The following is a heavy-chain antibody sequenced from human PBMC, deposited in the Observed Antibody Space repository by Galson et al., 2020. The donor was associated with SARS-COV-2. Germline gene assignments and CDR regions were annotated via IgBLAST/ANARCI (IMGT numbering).Heavy chain of an antibody. Sequence: ASETLSLTCTVSGGSISSYYWSWIRQPPGKGLEWIGYIYYSGSTNYNPPLQSRVTISVDTSKNQFSLKLSSVTAADTAVYYCARGSGYSSSWRLNDYYYYYGMDVWGQGTTVTVSS. CDR1: GGSISSYY. V-gene: IGHV4-59*01. CDR2: IYYSGST. CDR3: ARGSGYSSSWRLNDYYYYYGMDV. D-gene: IGHD6-13*01. J-gene: IGHJ6*02.